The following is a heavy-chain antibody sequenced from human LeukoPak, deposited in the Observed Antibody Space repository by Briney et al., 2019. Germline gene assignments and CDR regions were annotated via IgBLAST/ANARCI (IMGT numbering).Heavy chain of an antibody. CDR3: AKSYSYGPMYDY. CDR2: ISGSGGST. V-gene: IGHV3-23*01. CDR1: GFTFSSYA. J-gene: IGHJ4*02. D-gene: IGHD5-18*01. Sequence: GGSLRLSCAASGFTFSSYAMSWVRQAPGKGLEWVSAISGSGGSTYYADSVKGRFTISRDNSKNTLYLQMNSLRAEDTAVYYRAKSYSYGPMYDYWGQGTLVTVSS.